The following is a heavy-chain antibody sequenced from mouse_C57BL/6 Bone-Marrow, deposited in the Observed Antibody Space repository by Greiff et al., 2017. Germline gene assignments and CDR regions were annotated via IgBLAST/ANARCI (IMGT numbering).Heavy chain of an antibody. J-gene: IGHJ3*01. Sequence: QVQLQQPGAELVKPGASVKLSCKASGYTFTSYWMHWVKQRPGRGREWIGRIDPNSGGTKHNEKFKSKATLTVDKPSSTAYMQLISLTSEDSSVYYCAPAWFAYWGQGTLVIVSA. V-gene: IGHV1-72*01. CDR1: GYTFTSYW. CDR2: IDPNSGGT. CDR3: APAWFAY.